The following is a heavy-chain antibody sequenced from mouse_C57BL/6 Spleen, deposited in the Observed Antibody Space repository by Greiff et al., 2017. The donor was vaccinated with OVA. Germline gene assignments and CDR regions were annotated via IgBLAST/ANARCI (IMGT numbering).Heavy chain of an antibody. CDR2: IYPSDSET. CDR1: GYTFTSYW. Sequence: VQLQQPGAELVRPGSSVKLSCKASGYTFTSYWMDWVKQRPGQGLEWIGNIYPSDSETHYNQKFKDKATLTVDKSSSTAYMQLSSLTSEDSAVYYCARKDWDGGAWFAYWGQGTLVTVSA. V-gene: IGHV1-61*01. D-gene: IGHD4-1*01. CDR3: ARKDWDGGAWFAY. J-gene: IGHJ3*01.